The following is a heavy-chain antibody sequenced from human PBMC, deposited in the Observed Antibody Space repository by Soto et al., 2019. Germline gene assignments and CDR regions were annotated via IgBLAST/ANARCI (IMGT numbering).Heavy chain of an antibody. CDR2: IWYDGSYK. CDR3: ARWLRSDDAFDI. D-gene: IGHD5-12*01. Sequence: GGSLRLSCAASGFTFSSYGMHWVRQAPGKGLEWVAVIWYDGSYKYYADSVKGRFTISRDNAKNSLYLQMNSLRAEDTAVYYCARWLRSDDAFDIWGQGTMVTVSS. CDR1: GFTFSSYG. J-gene: IGHJ3*02. V-gene: IGHV3-33*01.